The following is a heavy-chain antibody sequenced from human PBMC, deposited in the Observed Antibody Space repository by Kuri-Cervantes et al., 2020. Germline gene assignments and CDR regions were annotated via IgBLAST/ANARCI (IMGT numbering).Heavy chain of an antibody. V-gene: IGHV3-30*02. CDR3: ARDSSSLYYMDV. CDR2: IRYDGSNK. Sequence: GESLKISCAASGFTFSSYGMHWVRQAPGKGLEWVAFIRYDGSNKYYADSVKGRFTISRDNSKNTLYLQMNSLRAEDTAVYYCARDSSSLYYMDVWGKGTTVTVSS. D-gene: IGHD6-6*01. J-gene: IGHJ6*03. CDR1: GFTFSSYG.